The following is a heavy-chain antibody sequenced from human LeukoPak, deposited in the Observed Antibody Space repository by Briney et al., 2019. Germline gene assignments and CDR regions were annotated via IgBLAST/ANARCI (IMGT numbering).Heavy chain of an antibody. CDR2: ISSSSSTI. V-gene: IGHV3-48*01. CDR1: GFTFSSHS. Sequence: GGSLRLSCAASGFTFSSHSMNWVRQAPGKGLEWVSYISSSSSTIYYADSVKGRFTISRDNAKNSLYLQMNSLRAEDTAVYYCAGGAYYYEDWGQGTLVTVSS. D-gene: IGHD3-22*01. J-gene: IGHJ4*02. CDR3: AGGAYYYED.